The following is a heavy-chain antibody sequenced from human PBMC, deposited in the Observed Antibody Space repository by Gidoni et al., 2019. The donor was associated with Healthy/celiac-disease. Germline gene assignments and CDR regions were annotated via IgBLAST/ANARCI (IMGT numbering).Heavy chain of an antibody. Sequence: QVQLQESGPGLVKPSETLSLTCTVSGGSISSYYWSWIRHPPGKGLEWIGYIYYSGSTNYNPSLKSRVTISVDTSKNQFSLKLSSVTAADTAVYYCARGGYGSGSYYNPSDYWGQGTLVTVSS. V-gene: IGHV4-59*01. CDR3: ARGGYGSGSYYNPSDY. D-gene: IGHD3-10*01. CDR1: GGSISSYY. J-gene: IGHJ4*02. CDR2: IYYSGST.